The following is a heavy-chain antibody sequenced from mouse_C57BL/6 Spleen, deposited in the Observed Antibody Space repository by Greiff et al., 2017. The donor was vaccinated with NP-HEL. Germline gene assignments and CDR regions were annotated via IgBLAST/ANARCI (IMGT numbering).Heavy chain of an antibody. D-gene: IGHD2-4*01. CDR1: GYTFTSYD. Sequence: QVQLQQSGPELVKPGASVKLSCKASGYTFTSYDINWVKQRPGQGLEWIGWIYPRDGSTKYNEKFKGKATLTVDTSSSTAYMELHSLTSEDSAVYFCARYGDSWDYDLGFAYWGQGTLVTVSA. CDR2: IYPRDGST. CDR3: ARYGDSWDYDLGFAY. J-gene: IGHJ3*01. V-gene: IGHV1-85*01.